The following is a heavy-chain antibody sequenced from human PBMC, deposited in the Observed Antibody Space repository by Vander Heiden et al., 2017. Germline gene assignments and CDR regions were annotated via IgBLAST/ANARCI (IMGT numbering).Heavy chain of an antibody. V-gene: IGHV4-39*01. CDR1: GGSISSSSYY. CDR3: ARHPARIAAAGSFDY. D-gene: IGHD6-13*01. CDR2: IYYSGST. J-gene: IGHJ4*02. Sequence: QLQLQESGPGLVKPSETLSLTCTVSGGSISSSSYYWGWIRQPPGKGLEWIGSIYYSGSTYYNPSLKSRVTISVDTSKNQFSLKLSSVTAADTAVYYCARHPARIAAAGSFDYWGQGTLVTVSS.